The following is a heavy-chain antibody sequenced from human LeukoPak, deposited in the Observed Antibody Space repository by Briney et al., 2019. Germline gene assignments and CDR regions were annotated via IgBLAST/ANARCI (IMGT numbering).Heavy chain of an antibody. Sequence: PGGSLRLSCAASGFTFSSYEMNWVRQAPGKGLEWVSYISSSGSTICNADSVKGRFTTSRDNAKNSLYLQMNSLRAEDTAVYYCARGYCSTTRCPDYMDVWGKGTTVTISS. J-gene: IGHJ6*03. V-gene: IGHV3-48*03. CDR2: ISSSGSTI. CDR1: GFTFSSYE. CDR3: ARGYCSTTRCPDYMDV. D-gene: IGHD2-2*01.